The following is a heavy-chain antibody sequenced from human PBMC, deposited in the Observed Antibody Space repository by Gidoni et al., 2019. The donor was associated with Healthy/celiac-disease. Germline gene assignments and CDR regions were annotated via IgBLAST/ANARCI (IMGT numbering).Heavy chain of an antibody. CDR2: INAGNGNT. J-gene: IGHJ4*02. CDR3: ARDRGNYYDSSGFGY. CDR1: GYTFTSYA. V-gene: IGHV1-3*01. Sequence: QVQLVQSGAEVKKPGASVKVSCKASGYTFTSYAMHWVRQAPGQRLEWMGWINAGNGNTKYSQKFQGRVTITRDTSASTAYMELSSLRSEDTAVYYCARDRGNYYDSSGFGYWGQGTLVTVSS. D-gene: IGHD3-22*01.